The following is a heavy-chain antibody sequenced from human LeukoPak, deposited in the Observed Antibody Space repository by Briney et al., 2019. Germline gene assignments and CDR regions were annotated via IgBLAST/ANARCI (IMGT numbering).Heavy chain of an antibody. V-gene: IGHV4-59*02. J-gene: IGHJ4*02. CDR1: GGSVSDYY. D-gene: IGHD7-27*01. Sequence: SETLSLTCTISGGSVSDYYWSWTRQSPGKGLEWIGYIYHTGSTSYSPSLKSRVTISADTSQNQFSLKLRSVTAADTAVYYCASRKLGNDYWGQGTLVTVSS. CDR3: ASRKLGNDY. CDR2: IYHTGST.